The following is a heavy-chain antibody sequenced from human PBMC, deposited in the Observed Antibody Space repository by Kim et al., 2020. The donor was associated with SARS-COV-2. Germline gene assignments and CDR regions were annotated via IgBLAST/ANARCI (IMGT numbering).Heavy chain of an antibody. Sequence: ASVKVSCKASGYTFINYWMDWVRQAPGQGLEWVGSINCGNGMTKYVENLQGRVTMTRDTSTSTVYMELSILTSDDTAVYYCARGGTGWTGWGQGTLVIVS. D-gene: IGHD6-25*01. V-gene: IGHV1-46*04. J-gene: IGHJ4*02. CDR3: ARGGTGWTG. CDR1: GYTFINYW. CDR2: INCGNGMT.